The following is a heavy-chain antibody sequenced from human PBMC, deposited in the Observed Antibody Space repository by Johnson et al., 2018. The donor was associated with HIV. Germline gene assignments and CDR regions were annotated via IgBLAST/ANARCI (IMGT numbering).Heavy chain of an antibody. D-gene: IGHD1-26*01. CDR3: ARDWASGSYFWGRGAFDI. V-gene: IGHV3-66*01. CDR1: GFTVSSNY. CDR2: IYSGGST. J-gene: IGHJ3*02. Sequence: VQLVESGGGVVQPGGSLRLSCAASGFTVSSNYMSWVRQAPGQGLEWVSVIYSGGSTYYADSVKGRFTVSRDNSKNTLYLQMNSLRAEDTAVYYGARDWASGSYFWGRGAFDIWGQGTMVTVSS.